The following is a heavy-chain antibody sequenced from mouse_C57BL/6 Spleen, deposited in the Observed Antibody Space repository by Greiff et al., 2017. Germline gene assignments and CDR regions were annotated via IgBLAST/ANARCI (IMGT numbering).Heavy chain of an antibody. D-gene: IGHD2-3*01. CDR1: GYTFTTYW. V-gene: IGHV1-63*01. CDR3: ARPRPMGYFDY. Sequence: VTVVESGAELVRPGTSVKMSCKASGYTFTTYWIGWAKQRPGPGIEWIGDIYTGGGYTNYNAKFKGKATHTAAKAACTAYMQFTSLTAEVSAIYYCARPRPMGYFDYWGQGTTLTVSS. CDR2: IYTGGGYT. J-gene: IGHJ2*01.